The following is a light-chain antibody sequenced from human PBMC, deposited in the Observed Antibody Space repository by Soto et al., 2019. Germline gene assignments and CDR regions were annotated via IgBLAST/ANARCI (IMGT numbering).Light chain of an antibody. Sequence: DIVLTQSPATLSLSPGQRPTLSCGASQSVSSYLAWYQQKPGQAPRLLIYDASNRATGIPARFSGSGSGTDFTLTISSLEPEDFAVYYCQQRSNWPLTFGGGTKVDIK. V-gene: IGKV3-11*01. CDR3: QQRSNWPLT. CDR2: DAS. J-gene: IGKJ4*01. CDR1: QSVSSY.